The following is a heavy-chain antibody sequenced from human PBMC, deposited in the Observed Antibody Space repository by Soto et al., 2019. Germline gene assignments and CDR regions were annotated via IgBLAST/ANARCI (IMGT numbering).Heavy chain of an antibody. J-gene: IGHJ6*02. Sequence: PVGSLRLPCAASGFTFSSYAMNWARQAPGKGLEWVAVISYDGSNKYYADSVKGRFTISRDNSKNTLYLQMNSLRAEDTAVYYCARDISAARNLHYYYGMDVRGQGTTVTLYS. CDR1: GFTFSSYA. CDR2: ISYDGSNK. V-gene: IGHV3-30-3*01. D-gene: IGHD6-6*01. CDR3: ARDISAARNLHYYYGMDV.